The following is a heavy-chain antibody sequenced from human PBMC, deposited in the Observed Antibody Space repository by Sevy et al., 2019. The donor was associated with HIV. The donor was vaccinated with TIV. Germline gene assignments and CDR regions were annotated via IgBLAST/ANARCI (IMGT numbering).Heavy chain of an antibody. D-gene: IGHD1-1*01. CDR3: TTDSTQRGLSALLDY. CDR1: GFTFSNAW. J-gene: IGHJ4*02. Sequence: GGCLRLSCAASGFTFSNAWMSWVRQAPGKGLEWVGRIKSKTDGGTTDYAAPVKGRFTISRDDSKNTLYLQMNSLKTEDTAIYYCTTDSTQRGLSALLDYWGQGTLVTVSS. CDR2: IKSKTDGGTT. V-gene: IGHV3-15*01.